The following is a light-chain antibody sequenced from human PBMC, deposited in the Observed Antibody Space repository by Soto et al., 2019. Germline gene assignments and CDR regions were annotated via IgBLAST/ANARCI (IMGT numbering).Light chain of an antibody. J-gene: IGLJ2*01. V-gene: IGLV2-14*01. CDR3: ISYTTSGSLV. CDR2: DVS. Sequence: QSALTQPASVSGSPGQSITISCTGTSSDVGGYNYVSWYHQHPGKARKLMIYDVSNRPSGVSNRFSGSKSGNTASLTISGLQAEDEADYYCISYTTSGSLVFGGGTKLTVL. CDR1: SSDVGGYNY.